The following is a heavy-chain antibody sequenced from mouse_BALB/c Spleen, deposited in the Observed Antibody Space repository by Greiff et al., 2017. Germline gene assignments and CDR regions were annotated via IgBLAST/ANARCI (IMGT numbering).Heavy chain of an antibody. Sequence: VQLQQSGAELVRPGTSVKVSCKASGYAFTNYLIEWVKQRPGQGLEWIGVINPGSGGTNYNEKFKGKATLTADKSSSTAYMQLSSLTSDDSAVYFCAYGSSYGAMDYWGQGTSVTVSS. V-gene: IGHV1-54*01. CDR3: AYGSSYGAMDY. CDR2: INPGSGGT. J-gene: IGHJ4*01. CDR1: GYAFTNYL. D-gene: IGHD1-1*01.